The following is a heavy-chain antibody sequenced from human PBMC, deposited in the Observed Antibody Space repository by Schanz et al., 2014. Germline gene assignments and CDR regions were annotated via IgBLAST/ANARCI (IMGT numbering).Heavy chain of an antibody. D-gene: IGHD2-15*01. CDR1: GYTFINSD. V-gene: IGHV1-8*02. J-gene: IGHJ4*02. CDR3: ATCSGGACHAKPGLDN. Sequence: QVQLVQSGAEVKNPGASVKVSCKASGYTFINSDINWVRQAAGQGLEWMGWMNPKSGNTGYEQKFQGRVTMSRTTSISTAYMELCRLAPDATAFYYCATCSGGACHAKPGLDNWGQGTLVTVSS. CDR2: MNPKSGNT.